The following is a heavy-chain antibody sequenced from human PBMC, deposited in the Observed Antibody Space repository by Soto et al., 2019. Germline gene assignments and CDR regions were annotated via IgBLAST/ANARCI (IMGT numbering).Heavy chain of an antibody. V-gene: IGHV3-23*01. J-gene: IGHJ2*01. D-gene: IGHD2-15*01. Sequence: EEQLLESGGGLIQPGGSLRLACAAYGFAFSSYAMTWLRQAPGKGLEWVSSISFSDGGTYYADSVKGRLTISRDNSKNTLFLQMNSLRVEDTAVYYCVKDDRILGRRYFDLWGRGTLVTVSS. CDR1: GFAFSSYA. CDR2: ISFSDGGT. CDR3: VKDDRILGRRYFDL.